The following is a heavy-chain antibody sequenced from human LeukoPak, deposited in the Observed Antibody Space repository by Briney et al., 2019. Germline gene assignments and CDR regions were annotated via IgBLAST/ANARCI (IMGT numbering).Heavy chain of an antibody. CDR1: GGSISSYY. Sequence: SETLSLTCTVSGGSISSYYWSWIRQPPGKGLEWIGYIYYSGSTNCNPSVKSRVAMSVDTSKKQFSLKLSSLTAADTAVYYCARGGTAVIAPYAFDIWGQGTMITVSS. CDR2: IYYSGST. V-gene: IGHV4-59*01. CDR3: ARGGTAVIAPYAFDI. J-gene: IGHJ3*02. D-gene: IGHD4-23*01.